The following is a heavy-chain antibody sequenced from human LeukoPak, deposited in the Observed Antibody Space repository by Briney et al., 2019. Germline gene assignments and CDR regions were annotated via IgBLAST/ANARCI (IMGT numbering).Heavy chain of an antibody. J-gene: IGHJ4*02. CDR3: VRDFRSADY. CDR1: GFTFSSYW. V-gene: IGHV3-74*01. Sequence: RTGGSLRLSCAASGFTFSSYWMHWVRQAPGKGLVWVSRINSDGSSTSYADSVEGRFTISRDNAKNTVYLQTNSLREEDTAVYYCVRDFRSADYWGQGTLVTVSS. CDR2: INSDGSST.